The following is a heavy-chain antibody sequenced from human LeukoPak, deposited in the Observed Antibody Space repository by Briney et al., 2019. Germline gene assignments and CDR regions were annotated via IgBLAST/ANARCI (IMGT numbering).Heavy chain of an antibody. CDR2: ISAYNGNT. Sequence: GASVKVSCKASGYTFTSYGISWVRQAPGQGLEWMGWISAYNGNTNYAQKLQGRVTMTTDTSTSTAYMELRSLRSDDTAVYCCAGYCSGGSCLDYWGQGTLVTVSS. J-gene: IGHJ4*02. CDR3: AGYCSGGSCLDY. D-gene: IGHD2-15*01. V-gene: IGHV1-18*01. CDR1: GYTFTSYG.